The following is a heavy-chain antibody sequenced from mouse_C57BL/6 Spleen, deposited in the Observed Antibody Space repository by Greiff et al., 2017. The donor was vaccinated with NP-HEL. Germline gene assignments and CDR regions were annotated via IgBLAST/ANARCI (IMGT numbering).Heavy chain of an antibody. Sequence: QVQLQQSGAELARPGASVKLSCKASGYTFTSYGISWVKQRTGQGLEWIGEIYPRSGNTYYNEKFKGKATLTADKSSSTAYMELRSLTSEDSAVYFCARSEEDGYYGYAMDYWGQGTSVTVSS. CDR3: ARSEEDGYYGYAMDY. V-gene: IGHV1-81*01. CDR1: GYTFTSYG. J-gene: IGHJ4*01. CDR2: IYPRSGNT. D-gene: IGHD2-3*01.